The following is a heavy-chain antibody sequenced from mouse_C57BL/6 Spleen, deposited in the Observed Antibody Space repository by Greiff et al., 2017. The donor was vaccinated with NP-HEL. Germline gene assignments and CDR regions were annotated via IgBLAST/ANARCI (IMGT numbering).Heavy chain of an antibody. D-gene: IGHD1-1*01. V-gene: IGHV1-69*01. Sequence: VQLQQPGAELVMPGASVKLSCKASGYTFTSYWMHWVKQRPGQGLEWIGEIDPSDSYTNYNQKFKGKSTLTVDKSSSTAYMQLSSLTSEDSAVYYCARSGSSLYYAMDYWGQGTSVTVSS. CDR1: GYTFTSYW. CDR2: IDPSDSYT. J-gene: IGHJ4*01. CDR3: ARSGSSLYYAMDY.